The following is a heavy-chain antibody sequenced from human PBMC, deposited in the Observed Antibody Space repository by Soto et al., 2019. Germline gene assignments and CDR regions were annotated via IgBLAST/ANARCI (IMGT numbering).Heavy chain of an antibody. CDR3: TRDRTIFGVVISIAYGMDV. J-gene: IGHJ6*02. Sequence: SLRLSCTPSGFTFGGYALSWVRQAPGKGLEWVGFIKSKAYGGTTEYAASVKGRFTISRDDSKSIAYLQMNSLKTEDTGVYYCTRDRTIFGVVISIAYGMDVWGQGTTVTVSS. D-gene: IGHD3-3*01. V-gene: IGHV3-49*04. CDR1: GFTFGGYA. CDR2: IKSKAYGGTT.